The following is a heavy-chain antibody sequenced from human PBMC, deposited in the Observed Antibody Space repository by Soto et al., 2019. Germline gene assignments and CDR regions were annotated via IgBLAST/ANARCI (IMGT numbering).Heavy chain of an antibody. CDR3: ARGLRLDFDS. CDR2: IYSSGST. V-gene: IGHV4-39*02. CDR1: RDSFGVTVN. J-gene: IGHJ4*02. Sequence: QLQLQESGPGLGKPSETLSLTCTGSRDSFGVTVNFGGWSRSPPGKGLEWIGSIYSSGSTYYNPSLKSRVTISIDTSKKYFSLKLTSMTAADTAVYYCARGLRLDFDSWGQGTLVTVSS.